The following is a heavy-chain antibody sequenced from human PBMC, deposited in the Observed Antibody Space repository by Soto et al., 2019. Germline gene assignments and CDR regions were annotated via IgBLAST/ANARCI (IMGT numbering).Heavy chain of an antibody. Sequence: SETLSLTCTVSGGSIRSYYWSWIRQPPGKGLEWIGYIYYSGSTNYNPSLKSRVTISVDTSKNQFSLKLSSVTAADTAVYYCARGGIAVAVPFYWGQGTLVTVSS. D-gene: IGHD6-19*01. V-gene: IGHV4-59*01. J-gene: IGHJ4*02. CDR3: ARGGIAVAVPFY. CDR1: GGSIRSYY. CDR2: IYYSGST.